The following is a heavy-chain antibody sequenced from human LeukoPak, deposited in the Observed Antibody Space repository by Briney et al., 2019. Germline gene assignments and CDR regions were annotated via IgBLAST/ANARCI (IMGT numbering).Heavy chain of an antibody. V-gene: IGHV4-4*07. J-gene: IGHJ3*02. CDR3: ASFHDYGSKKGSPRGFDI. D-gene: IGHD4-23*01. Sequence: SETLSLTCTVSGGSISSYYWSWIRQPAGKGLEWIARIYTSGSTNYNPSLKSRVTISVDTSKNQFSLKLSSVTAADTAVYYCASFHDYGSKKGSPRGFDIWGQGTMVTVSS. CDR1: GGSISSYY. CDR2: IYTSGST.